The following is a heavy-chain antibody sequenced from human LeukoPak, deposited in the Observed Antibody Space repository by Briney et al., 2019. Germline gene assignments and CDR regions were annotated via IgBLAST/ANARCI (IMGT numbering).Heavy chain of an antibody. V-gene: IGHV1-24*01. CDR1: GYTLTELS. CDR3: ATSYPGELLHY. Sequence: ASVKVSCKVSGYTLTELSMHWVRQAPGKGLEWMGGFDPEDGEKTYAQKFQGRVTMTEDTSADTAYMELSSLRSEDTAIYYCATSYPGELLHYWGQGTLVTVSS. J-gene: IGHJ4*02. CDR2: FDPEDGEK. D-gene: IGHD3-16*01.